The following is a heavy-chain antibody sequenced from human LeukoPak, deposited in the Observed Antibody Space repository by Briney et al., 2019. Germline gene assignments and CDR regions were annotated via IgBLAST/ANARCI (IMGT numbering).Heavy chain of an antibody. Sequence: SETLSLTCAVYGGSFSGYYWSWIHQPPGKGLEWIGEINDSGSTNYNPSLKSRVTISVDTSKNQFSLKLSSVTAADTAVYYCATASSNCSSTSCLLNWFDPWGQGTLVTVSS. J-gene: IGHJ5*02. CDR3: ATASSNCSSTSCLLNWFDP. V-gene: IGHV4-34*01. CDR2: INDSGST. CDR1: GGSFSGYY. D-gene: IGHD2-2*01.